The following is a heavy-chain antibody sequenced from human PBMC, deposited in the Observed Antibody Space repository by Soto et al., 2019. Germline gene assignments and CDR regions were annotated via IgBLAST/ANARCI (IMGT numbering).Heavy chain of an antibody. D-gene: IGHD3-3*01. J-gene: IGHJ6*02. CDR1: GYSFTAYG. CDR2: ISCYNGKT. Sequence: QVQVVQSGDEVKETGASVRVSCKTSGYSFTAYGISWVRQAPGQGLEWMGWISCYNGKTEYAQKVQGRVTMTTDTSTSTGYMAVRSLRSDDTAIYYCARDAPPPELRFLEWHNYDYNGMDVWGQGTTVTVSS. V-gene: IGHV1-18*01. CDR3: ARDAPPPELRFLEWHNYDYNGMDV.